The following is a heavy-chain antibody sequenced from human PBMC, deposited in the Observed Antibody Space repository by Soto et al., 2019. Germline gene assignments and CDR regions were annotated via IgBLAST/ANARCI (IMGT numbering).Heavy chain of an antibody. CDR3: ARACSSNSCYDVFDY. D-gene: IGHD2-2*01. Sequence: ETLSLPCTVSVGSINSYYWSWIRQPAGKGLEWIGRIYTSGSTNYNPSLKSRVTMSVDTSKNQFSLKLSSVTAADTAVYYCARACSSNSCYDVFDYWGQGTLVTVSS. J-gene: IGHJ4*02. V-gene: IGHV4-4*07. CDR2: IYTSGST. CDR1: VGSINSYY.